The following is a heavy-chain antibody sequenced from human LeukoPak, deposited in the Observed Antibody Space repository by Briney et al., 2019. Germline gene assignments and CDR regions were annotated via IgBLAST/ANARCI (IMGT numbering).Heavy chain of an antibody. CDR1: GFTFSSYA. V-gene: IGHV3-23*01. Sequence: GGSLRLSCAASGFTFSSYAMSWVRQAPGKGLEWVSAISGSGGSTYYADSVKGRFTISRDNSKNTLYLQMNSLRAEDTAVYYCAKRGIVVVPAAMSDAFDIWGQGTMVTVSS. CDR3: AKRGIVVVPAAMSDAFDI. D-gene: IGHD2-2*01. J-gene: IGHJ3*02. CDR2: ISGSGGST.